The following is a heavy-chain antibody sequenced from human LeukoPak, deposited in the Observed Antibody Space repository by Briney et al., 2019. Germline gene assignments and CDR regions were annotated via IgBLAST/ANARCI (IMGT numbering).Heavy chain of an antibody. J-gene: IGHJ6*02. D-gene: IGHD3-10*01. CDR1: GFTTHYW. Sequence: PGGSLRLSCTASGFTTHYWLNWVRQSPGKGLEWVANIDRDGRVQHYVDSVEGRFTISRDNAKNSLYLQMNSLRAEDTAVYYCARFTMVRGVAVLPDYYYYYGMDVWGQGTTVTVSS. CDR2: IDRDGRVQ. V-gene: IGHV3-7*01. CDR3: ARFTMVRGVAVLPDYYYYYGMDV.